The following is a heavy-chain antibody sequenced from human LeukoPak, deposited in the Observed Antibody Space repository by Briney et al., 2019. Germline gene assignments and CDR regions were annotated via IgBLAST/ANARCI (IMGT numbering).Heavy chain of an antibody. CDR2: ISGSGGST. V-gene: IGHV3-23*01. J-gene: IGHJ4*02. Sequence: GGSLRLSCAASGFTFSSYAMSWVRQAPGKGLEWVSAISGSGGSTYYADSVKGRFTISRDNAKNSLYLQMNSLRAEDTAAYYCAREGDYDFWSGIGGGYFDYWGQGTLVTVSS. D-gene: IGHD3-3*01. CDR1: GFTFSSYA. CDR3: AREGDYDFWSGIGGGYFDY.